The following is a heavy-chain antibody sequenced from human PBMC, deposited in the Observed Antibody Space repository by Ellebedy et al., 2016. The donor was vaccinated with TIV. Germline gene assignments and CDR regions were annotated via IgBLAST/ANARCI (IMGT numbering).Heavy chain of an antibody. CDR2: ISSDGSKK. J-gene: IGHJ4*02. V-gene: IGHV3-30*18. CDR3: AKPSDPNPGYSASWATDFDY. CDR1: GFTFRRFR. D-gene: IGHD6-13*01. Sequence: GESLKISXTASGFTFRRFRMHWVRQAPGKGLEWVGFISSDGSKKHYADSVEGRFTISRDNSQNTVFVQMNSLRVEDTAVYYGAKPSDPNPGYSASWATDFDYWGQGTLVTVAS.